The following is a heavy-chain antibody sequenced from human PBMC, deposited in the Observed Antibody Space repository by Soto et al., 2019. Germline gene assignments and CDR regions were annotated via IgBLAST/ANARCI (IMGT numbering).Heavy chain of an antibody. CDR3: ARDLWLPGYYYYGMDV. V-gene: IGHV3-7*03. Sequence: PGGSLRLSCAASGFTFSSYWMSWVRQAPGKGLEWVANIKQDGSEKYYVDSVKGRFTISRDNAKNSLYLQMNSLRAEDTAVYYCARDLWLPGYYYYGMDVWGQGTTVTVSS. D-gene: IGHD5-18*01. CDR1: GFTFSSYW. J-gene: IGHJ6*02. CDR2: IKQDGSEK.